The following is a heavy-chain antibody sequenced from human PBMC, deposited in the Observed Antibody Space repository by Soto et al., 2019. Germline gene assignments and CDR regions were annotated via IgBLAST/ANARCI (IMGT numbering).Heavy chain of an antibody. CDR2: INHSGST. J-gene: IGHJ4*02. CDR1: GGSFSGYY. D-gene: IGHD3-10*01. CDR3: ARGYGSGKTRYYFDY. V-gene: IGHV4-34*01. Sequence: QVQLQQWGAGLLKPSETLSLTCAVYGGSFSGYYWSWIRQPPGKGLEWIGEINHSGSTNYNPSLNSRVTISVATSKTQFSLKLSSVTAADTAVYYCARGYGSGKTRYYFDYWGQGTLVTVSS.